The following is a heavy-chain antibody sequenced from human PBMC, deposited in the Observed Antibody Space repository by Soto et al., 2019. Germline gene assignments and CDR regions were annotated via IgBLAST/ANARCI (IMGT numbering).Heavy chain of an antibody. D-gene: IGHD4-4*01. CDR2: VYYPGRA. CDR1: GGSLGSYD. Sequence: SETLSLTCTVSGGSLGSYDWSWIRQHPGKGLEWIGNVYYPGRANYNASLKIRVSISLDTSNYQFSLKLSSATAADTAVYYCARDGDGRMTTNPYYYNGMDVWGPGTTVTVS. J-gene: IGHJ6*02. V-gene: IGHV4-59*01. CDR3: ARDGDGRMTTNPYYYNGMDV.